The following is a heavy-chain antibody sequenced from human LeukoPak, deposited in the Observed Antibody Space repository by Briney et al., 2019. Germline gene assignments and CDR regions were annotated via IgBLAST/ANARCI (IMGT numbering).Heavy chain of an antibody. CDR2: IYAGGTT. V-gene: IGHV4-4*07. Sequence: SETLSLTCTVSGSSISTYYWSWVRQPAGKGLEWIGRIYAGGTTSYNPALRSRVTMSVDTSKRQLSLNLSSMTAADAAVYYCARDQVLVAGAGNYYYMDVWGKGTTVTVSS. CDR1: GSSISTYY. CDR3: ARDQVLVAGAGNYYYMDV. D-gene: IGHD6-19*01. J-gene: IGHJ6*03.